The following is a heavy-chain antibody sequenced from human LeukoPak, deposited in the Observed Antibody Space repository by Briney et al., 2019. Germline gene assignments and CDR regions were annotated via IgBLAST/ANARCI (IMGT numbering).Heavy chain of an antibody. J-gene: IGHJ4*02. CDR3: ASGSYYFDY. Sequence: SETLSLTCTVSGGSIRSYYWSWIRQPPGKTLEWIGYIYYSGSTKYNPSLKSRATISVDTSKNQFSLKLSSVTAADTAVYYCASGSYYFDYWGQGTLVTVSS. CDR1: GGSIRSYY. V-gene: IGHV4-59*08. D-gene: IGHD1-26*01. CDR2: IYYSGST.